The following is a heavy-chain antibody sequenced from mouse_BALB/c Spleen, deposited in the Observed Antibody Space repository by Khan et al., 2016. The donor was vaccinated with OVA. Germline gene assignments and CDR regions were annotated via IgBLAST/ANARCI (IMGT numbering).Heavy chain of an antibody. CDR2: IYPGIGNT. J-gene: IGHJ3*01. Sequence: QVQLQQSGAELARPGASVKLSCKASGYTFTDYYINWVRQRTGQGLEWIGDIYPGIGNTYYNEKFKGKATLTADKSSSTAYMQLSSLTSEDSAVYFCARSGTGSFLYWGHGTLVTVSA. V-gene: IGHV1-77*01. D-gene: IGHD4-1*01. CDR1: GYTFTDYY. CDR3: ARSGTGSFLY.